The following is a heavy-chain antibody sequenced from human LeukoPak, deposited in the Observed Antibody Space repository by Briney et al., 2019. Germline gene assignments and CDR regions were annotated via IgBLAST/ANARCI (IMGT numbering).Heavy chain of an antibody. CDR2: INPNSGGT. J-gene: IGHJ3*02. V-gene: IGHV1-2*02. CDR3: ASGSDDSSGQHHDAFDI. D-gene: IGHD3-22*01. CDR1: GYTFTGYY. Sequence: ASVKVSCKASGYTFTGYYMHWVRQAPGQGLEWMGWINPNSGGTNYAQKFQGRVTMTRSTSISTAYMELSSLRSEDTAVYYCASGSDDSSGQHHDAFDIWCQGTMVTVSS.